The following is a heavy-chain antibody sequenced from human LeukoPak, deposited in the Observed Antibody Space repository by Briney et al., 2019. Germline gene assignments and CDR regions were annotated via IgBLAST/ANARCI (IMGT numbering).Heavy chain of an antibody. V-gene: IGHV3-15*01. CDR3: TTDMSFYYYYYMDV. CDR1: GFTFSNAW. Sequence: PGGSLRLSCAASGFTFSNAWMSWVRQAPGKGLEWVGRIKSKTDGGTTDYAAPVKGRFTISRDDSKNTLYLQMNSLKTEDTAVYYCTTDMSFYYYYYMDVWGKGTTVTVSS. CDR2: IKSKTDGGTT. J-gene: IGHJ6*03. D-gene: IGHD3-10*02.